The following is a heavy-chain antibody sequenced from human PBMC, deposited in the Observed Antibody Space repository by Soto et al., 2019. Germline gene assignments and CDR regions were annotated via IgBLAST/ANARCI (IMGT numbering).Heavy chain of an antibody. CDR3: ARVRVIRMNWFDP. CDR1: GGSISSGGYY. Sequence: SETLSLTCTVSGGSISSGGYYWSWIRQHPGKGLEWIGYIYYSGSTYYNPSLKSRVTISVDASKNQFSLKLSSVTAADTAVYYCARVRVIRMNWFDPWGQGTLVTVSS. CDR2: IYYSGST. J-gene: IGHJ5*02. V-gene: IGHV4-31*03. D-gene: IGHD3-16*02.